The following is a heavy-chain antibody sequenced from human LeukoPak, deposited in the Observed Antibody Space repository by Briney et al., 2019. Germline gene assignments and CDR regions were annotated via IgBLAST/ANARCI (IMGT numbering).Heavy chain of an antibody. CDR2: IYHSGST. CDR3: ARHYSGEIVVVPAAPDY. D-gene: IGHD2-2*01. Sequence: SETLSLTCAVSGGSISSSNWWSWVRQPPGKGLEWIGEIYHSGSTNYNPSLKSRVTISVDTSKNQFSLKLSSVTAADTAVYYCARHYSGEIVVVPAAPDYWGQGTLVTVSS. J-gene: IGHJ4*02. V-gene: IGHV4-4*02. CDR1: GGSISSSNW.